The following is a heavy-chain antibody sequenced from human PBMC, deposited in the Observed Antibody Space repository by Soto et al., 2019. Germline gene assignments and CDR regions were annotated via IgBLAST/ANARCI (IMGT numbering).Heavy chain of an antibody. D-gene: IGHD1-26*01. Sequence: PGGSLRLSCAGSGFTFSDFSMHWVRQAPGKGLEWVAVLSYDGSHTKYIDAVQGRFTISRDNSKSTVYLQMSSLRVEDTAVYYCAKDPNPNSGSLNWFDPWGQGTQVTVSS. CDR3: AKDPNPNSGSLNWFDP. CDR2: LSYDGSHT. V-gene: IGHV3-30*04. CDR1: GFTFSDFS. J-gene: IGHJ5*02.